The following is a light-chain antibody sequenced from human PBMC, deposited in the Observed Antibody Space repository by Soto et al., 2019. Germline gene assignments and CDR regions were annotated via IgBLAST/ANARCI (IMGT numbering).Light chain of an antibody. CDR3: XXXNSNPT. V-gene: IGKV1-9*01. Sequence: DIQLTQSPSFLSASVGDRVTITCRASQGISSYLAWYQQKPGKAPKLLIYGASTLQSGVPSRFSGSGSGTXXTLTIXXLQPXXXXXXXXXXXNSNPTFGPGTKVDIK. CDR1: QGISSY. CDR2: GAS. J-gene: IGKJ3*01.